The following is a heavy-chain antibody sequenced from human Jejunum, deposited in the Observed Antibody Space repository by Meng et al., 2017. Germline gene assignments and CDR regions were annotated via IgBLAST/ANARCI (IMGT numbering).Heavy chain of an antibody. Sequence: QLQDSGHGLVKTSHTMYITCSASEESISSSGSYWTWVPQHPGKGLEWIGYIFYSGSSSYNPSLKSRITIAVDTFKNQFSLTLRSVTAADTAVYYCARDGQQLGRYWLDPWGQGTLVTVSS. CDR1: EESISSSGSY. CDR2: IFYSGSS. CDR3: ARDGQQLGRYWLDP. D-gene: IGHD1-1*01. V-gene: IGHV4-31*03. J-gene: IGHJ5*02.